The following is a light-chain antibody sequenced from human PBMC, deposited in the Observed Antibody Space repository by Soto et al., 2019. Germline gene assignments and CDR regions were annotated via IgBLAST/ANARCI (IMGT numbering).Light chain of an antibody. CDR2: NNN. J-gene: IGLJ2*01. Sequence: QTVVTQPPSVSGTPGQRVTISCSGSRSNIGTNTVNWYQLLPGTAPKLLIYNNNQRPSGVPDRFSGSKSGTSGSLAISGLQSEDEADYACATWDGSLNGVVFGGGTQLTVL. CDR1: RSNIGTNT. V-gene: IGLV1-44*01. CDR3: ATWDGSLNGVV.